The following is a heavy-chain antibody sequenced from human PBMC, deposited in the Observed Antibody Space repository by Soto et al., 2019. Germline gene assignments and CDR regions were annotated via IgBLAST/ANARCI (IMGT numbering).Heavy chain of an antibody. J-gene: IGHJ4*02. D-gene: IGHD3-10*01. V-gene: IGHV4-30-4*01. CDR1: GGSISSGDSC. CDR2: IYDGGTT. Sequence: QVQLQESGPGLVKPSQTLSLTCTVSGGSISSGDSCWSWIRQPPDKGLEWIGHIYDGGTTYSNPSLKRXXTXSXVTSQTQFSPKLSSVSAADTAVYYCARGPSGDKVDYWGQGTLVTVSS. CDR3: ARGPSGDKVDY.